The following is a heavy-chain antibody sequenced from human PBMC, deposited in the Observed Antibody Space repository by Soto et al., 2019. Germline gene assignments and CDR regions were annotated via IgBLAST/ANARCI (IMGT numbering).Heavy chain of an antibody. CDR2: IIPISGTT. D-gene: IGHD2-8*01. CDR1: GDVFRSYG. V-gene: IGHV1-69*19. J-gene: IGHJ6*02. Sequence: QVQLVQSGAEVKKPGSSVKVSCKASGDVFRSYGINWVRQAPGQGLEWMGGIIPISGTTNYAQTFQGRVGITADASTDTVYLGLSRLRSEDTAVYFCARVRCFNGLCHTADYGMDVWGQGTTVTVSS. CDR3: ARVRCFNGLCHTADYGMDV.